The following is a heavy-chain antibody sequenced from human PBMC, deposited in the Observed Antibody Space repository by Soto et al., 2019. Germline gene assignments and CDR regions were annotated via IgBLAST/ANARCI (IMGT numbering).Heavy chain of an antibody. Sequence: ASVKVSCKASGYTFTSYDINWVRQATGQGLEWMGWMNPNSGNTGYAQKFQGRVTMTRNTSISTAYMELSSLRSEDTAVYYCARVRALYSSGYRQKRNAFDIWGQGTMVTVSS. CDR3: ARVRALYSSGYRQKRNAFDI. J-gene: IGHJ3*02. CDR2: MNPNSGNT. CDR1: GYTFTSYD. D-gene: IGHD6-19*01. V-gene: IGHV1-8*01.